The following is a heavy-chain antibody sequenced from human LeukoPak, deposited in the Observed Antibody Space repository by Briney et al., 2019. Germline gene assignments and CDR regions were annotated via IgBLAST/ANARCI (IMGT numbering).Heavy chain of an antibody. D-gene: IGHD1-26*01. J-gene: IGHJ4*02. CDR2: ISSSSSYM. Sequence: GGSLRLSCVVSGFNMSTYSMEWVRQAPGKGLEWVSSISSSSSYMYYADSVKGRFTISRDNAKNSLFLQMNSLRAEDTAIYYCARGGGSLDYWGQGTLVTVSS. CDR3: ARGGGSLDY. V-gene: IGHV3-21*01. CDR1: GFNMSTYS.